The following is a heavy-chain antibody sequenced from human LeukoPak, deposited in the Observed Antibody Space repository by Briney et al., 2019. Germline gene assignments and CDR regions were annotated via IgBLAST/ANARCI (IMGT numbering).Heavy chain of an antibody. V-gene: IGHV3-23*01. CDR1: GFTFSSYA. Sequence: GGSLRLFCAASGFTFSSYAMSWVRQAPGKGLEWVSAISGSGGSTYYADSVKGRFTISGDNSKNTLYLQMNSLRAEDTAVYYCAKDRIAAPGITSDYWGQGTLVTVSS. D-gene: IGHD6-6*01. J-gene: IGHJ4*02. CDR3: AKDRIAAPGITSDY. CDR2: ISGSGGST.